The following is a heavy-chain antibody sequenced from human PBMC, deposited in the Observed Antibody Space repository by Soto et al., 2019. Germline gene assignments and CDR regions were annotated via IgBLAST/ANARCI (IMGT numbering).Heavy chain of an antibody. Sequence: PSETLSLTCTVSGGSISSGGYYWSWIRQHPGKGLEWIGYIYYSGSTYYNPSLKSRVTISVDTSKNQFSLKLSSVTAADTAVYYCARGQYSSSYFDYWGQGTLVTVS. CDR2: IYYSGST. CDR3: ARGQYSSSYFDY. J-gene: IGHJ4*02. CDR1: GGSISSGGYY. D-gene: IGHD6-6*01. V-gene: IGHV4-31*03.